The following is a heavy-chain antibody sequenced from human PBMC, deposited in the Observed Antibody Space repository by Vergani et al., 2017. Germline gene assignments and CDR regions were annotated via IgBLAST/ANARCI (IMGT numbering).Heavy chain of an antibody. Sequence: QVQLQESGPGLVKPSETLSLTCTVSGCSISSYYWSWIRQPPGKGLEWIGYIYYSGSTNYNPSLKSRVTISVDTSKNQFSLKLSSVTAADTAVYYCATDHYYGSGSYYSGNWFDPWGQGTLVTVSS. V-gene: IGHV4-59*01. CDR1: GCSISSYY. CDR3: ATDHYYGSGSYYSGNWFDP. J-gene: IGHJ5*02. D-gene: IGHD3-10*01. CDR2: IYYSGST.